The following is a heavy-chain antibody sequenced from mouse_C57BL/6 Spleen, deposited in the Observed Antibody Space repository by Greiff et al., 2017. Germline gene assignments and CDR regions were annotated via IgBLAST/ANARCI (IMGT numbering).Heavy chain of an antibody. D-gene: IGHD2-4*01. J-gene: IGHJ1*03. Sequence: EVHLVESGGGLVKPGGSLKLSCAASGFTFSSYTMSWVRQTPEKRLAWVATISGGGGNTYYPDSVKGRFTISRDNAKNTLYLQMSSLRSEDTALYYCARGIYYDYNWYFDVWGTGTTVTVSS. V-gene: IGHV5-9*01. CDR1: GFTFSSYT. CDR3: ARGIYYDYNWYFDV. CDR2: ISGGGGNT.